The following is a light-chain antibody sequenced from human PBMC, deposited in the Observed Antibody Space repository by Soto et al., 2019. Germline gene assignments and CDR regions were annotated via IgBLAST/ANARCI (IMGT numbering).Light chain of an antibody. Sequence: QSALTQPASVSGSPGQSITISCTGTSSDVGGYNYVSWYQQHPGKAPKLMIYEVSNRPSGVSHRFSGSKSGNTASLTISGPQAEDEADYYCSSYARSSTRSVIFGGGTKLTVL. V-gene: IGLV2-14*01. CDR1: SSDVGGYNY. CDR3: SSYARSSTRSVI. CDR2: EVS. J-gene: IGLJ2*01.